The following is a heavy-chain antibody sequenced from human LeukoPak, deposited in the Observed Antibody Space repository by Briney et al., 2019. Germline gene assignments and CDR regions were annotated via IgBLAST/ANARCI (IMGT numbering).Heavy chain of an antibody. Sequence: GGSLRLSCAASGFTFSSYGMHWVRQAPGKGLEWVAVIWYDGSNKYYADSVKGRFTISRDNAKNSLYLQMNSLRADDAAVYYCARSNYYTVDVWGQGTAVTVSS. CDR3: ARSNYYTVDV. CDR1: GFTFSSYG. J-gene: IGHJ6*02. V-gene: IGHV3-33*01. CDR2: IWYDGSNK.